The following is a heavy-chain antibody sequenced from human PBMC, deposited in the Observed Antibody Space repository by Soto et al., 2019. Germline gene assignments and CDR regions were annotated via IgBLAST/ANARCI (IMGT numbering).Heavy chain of an antibody. J-gene: IGHJ6*02. D-gene: IGHD6-13*01. CDR3: ARDTAAAGSSTNYYYYGMDV. CDR2: IYYSGST. Sequence: QVQLQESGPGLVKPSQTLSLTCTVSGGSISSGDYYWSWIRQPPGKGLEWIGYIYYSGSTYYNPSLKSLFTISLDTSKNQFSLKRSSATAADTAVYYCARDTAAAGSSTNYYYYGMDVWGQGTTVTVSS. V-gene: IGHV4-30-4*01. CDR1: GGSISSGDYY.